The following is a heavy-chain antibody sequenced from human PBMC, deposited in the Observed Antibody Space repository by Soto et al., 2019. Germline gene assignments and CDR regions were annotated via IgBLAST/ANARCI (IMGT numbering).Heavy chain of an antibody. CDR1: GGSFSGYY. V-gene: IGHV4-34*01. CDR3: ARGHIAVAGLFDY. J-gene: IGHJ4*02. CDR2: INHSGST. D-gene: IGHD6-19*01. Sequence: QVQLQQWGAGLLKPSETLSLTCAVYGGSFSGYYWSWIRQPPGKGLEWIGEINHSGSTNYNPSLKSRVTISVDTSKNQFSLKLSSVTAADTAVYYCARGHIAVAGLFDYWGQGTLVTVSS.